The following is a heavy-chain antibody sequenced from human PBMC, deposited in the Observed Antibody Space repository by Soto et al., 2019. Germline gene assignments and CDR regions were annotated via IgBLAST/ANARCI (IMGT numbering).Heavy chain of an antibody. CDR2: INHSGST. CDR3: ARVPTEPGIAVAGMLFYSYNDYQDVLAV. Sequence: SKTLSLTCAVYGGSFSGNYWTWIRQRPGKGLEWIGEINHSGSTNYNPSLKSRVTISVDTSKNQFSLKLSSVTAADTAVYYCARVPTEPGIAVAGMLFYSYNDYQDVLAVW. V-gene: IGHV4-34*01. J-gene: IGHJ3*01. CDR1: GGSFSGNY. D-gene: IGHD6-19*01.